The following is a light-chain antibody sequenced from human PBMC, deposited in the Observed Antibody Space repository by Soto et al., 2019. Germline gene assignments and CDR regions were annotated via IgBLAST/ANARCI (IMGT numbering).Light chain of an antibody. Sequence: DIQMTQSPSTLSASVGDRVTITCRASQSISPWLAWYQQKPGKAPKILIYKASSLESGLPSRFSGSDSGTEFTLTISSLQPDDFATYYCQQYKTYSRTFGQGTKLEIK. V-gene: IGKV1-5*03. CDR3: QQYKTYSRT. CDR1: QSISPW. CDR2: KAS. J-gene: IGKJ2*01.